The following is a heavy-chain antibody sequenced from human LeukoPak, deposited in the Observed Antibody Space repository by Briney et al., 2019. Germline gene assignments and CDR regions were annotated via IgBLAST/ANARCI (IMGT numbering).Heavy chain of an antibody. V-gene: IGHV1-2*02. CDR1: GYTFTGYY. CDR2: INPNSGGT. J-gene: IGHJ5*02. D-gene: IGHD3-22*01. Sequence: ASVKVSFKASGYTFTGYYIHWVRQGPGQGLEWMGGINPNSGGTNYAQKFQGRVTMTRDTSISTAYMELSRLTIDDTAVYYCARAGDTSGYYYGDWFDPWGQGTLVTVSS. CDR3: ARAGDTSGYYYGDWFDP.